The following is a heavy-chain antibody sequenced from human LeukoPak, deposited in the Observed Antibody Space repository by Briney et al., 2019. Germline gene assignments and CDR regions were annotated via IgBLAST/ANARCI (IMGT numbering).Heavy chain of an antibody. Sequence: PSETLSLTCAVYGGSFSGYYWSWIRQPPGKGLEWIGEINHSGSTNYNPSLKSRVTISVDTSKNQFSLKLSSVTAADTAVYYCARRKTYLYFDYWGQGTLVTVSS. CDR2: INHSGST. J-gene: IGHJ4*02. CDR3: ARRKTYLYFDY. CDR1: GGSFSGYY. V-gene: IGHV4-34*01.